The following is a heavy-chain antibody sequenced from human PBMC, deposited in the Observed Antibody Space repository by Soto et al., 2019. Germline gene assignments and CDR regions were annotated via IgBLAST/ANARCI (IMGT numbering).Heavy chain of an antibody. CDR2: IYYSGST. Sequence: SETLSLTCTVSGGSISSSSYYWGWIRQPPGKGLEWIGSIYYSGSTYYNTSLKSRVTISVDTSKNQFSLKLSFVTAADSALYYCARHANYGDYSFDYWGQGTLVTVSS. J-gene: IGHJ4*02. D-gene: IGHD4-17*01. V-gene: IGHV4-39*01. CDR1: GGSISSSSYY. CDR3: ARHANYGDYSFDY.